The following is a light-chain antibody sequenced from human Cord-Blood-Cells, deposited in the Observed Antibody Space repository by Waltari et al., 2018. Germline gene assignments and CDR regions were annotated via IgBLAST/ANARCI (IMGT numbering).Light chain of an antibody. V-gene: IGKV4-1*01. CDR3: QQYYSTPYT. J-gene: IGKJ2*01. CDR1: QSVLYSSNNKNY. Sequence: DIVMTQSPDSLAVSLGERATINCKSSQSVLYSSNNKNYLAWYQQKPGQPPKLLIYWASTRGSGVPDRCSGSGSGTDFTITISSLQAEDVAVYYCQQYYSTPYTFGQGTKLEIK. CDR2: WAS.